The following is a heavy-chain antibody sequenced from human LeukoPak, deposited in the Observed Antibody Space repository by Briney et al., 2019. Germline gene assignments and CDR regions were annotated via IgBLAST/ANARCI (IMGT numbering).Heavy chain of an antibody. J-gene: IGHJ4*02. V-gene: IGHV3-48*01. Sequence: TGGSLRLSCAASGFTFSSYSMNWVRQAPGKGLEWVSYISSSSSTIYYADSVKGRFTISRDNAKNSLYLQMNSLKAEDTAIYYCARDRHCSSVSCYGGFDYWGQGIQVTVSS. CDR2: ISSSSSTI. CDR3: ARDRHCSSVSCYGGFDY. CDR1: GFTFSSYS. D-gene: IGHD2-2*01.